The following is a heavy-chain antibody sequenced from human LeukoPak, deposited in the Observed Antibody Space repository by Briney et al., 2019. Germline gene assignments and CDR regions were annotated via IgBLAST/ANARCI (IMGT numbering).Heavy chain of an antibody. J-gene: IGHJ3*02. CDR2: IYSGGST. Sequence: GGSLRLSCAASEFSVGSNYMTWVRQAPGKGLEWVSLIYSGGSTYYADSVKGRFTISRDNSKNTLYLQMNNLRAEDTAMYFCARRLYIVRGAFDIWGQGTMVTVSS. CDR1: EFSVGSNY. V-gene: IGHV3-66*04. D-gene: IGHD2/OR15-2a*01. CDR3: ARRLYIVRGAFDI.